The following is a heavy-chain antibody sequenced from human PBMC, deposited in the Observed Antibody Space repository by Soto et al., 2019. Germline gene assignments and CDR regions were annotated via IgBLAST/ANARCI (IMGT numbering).Heavy chain of an antibody. CDR2: VSGNGGST. D-gene: IGHD3-10*01. Sequence: GGSLRLSCAASGFSFSNYAMNWVRQAPGKGLEWLSTVSGNGGSTYYADSVKGRFTISRDNSKDTVFLQMNSLRAEDTAVYYCAKDRQRYSAGNGWFDPWGQGTLVTVSS. CDR3: AKDRQRYSAGNGWFDP. J-gene: IGHJ5*02. V-gene: IGHV3-23*01. CDR1: GFSFSNYA.